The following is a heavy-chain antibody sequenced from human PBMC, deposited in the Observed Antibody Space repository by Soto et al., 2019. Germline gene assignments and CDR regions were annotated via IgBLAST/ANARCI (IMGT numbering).Heavy chain of an antibody. CDR3: ARDPVAGTYFDY. D-gene: IGHD6-19*01. CDR2: INAGNGNT. CDR1: GYTFTSYA. Sequence: ASVKVSCKASGYTFTSYAMHWVRQAPGQRLEWMGWINAGNGNTKYSQKFQGRVTMTRDTSTSTAYMELRSLRSDDTAVYYCARDPVAGTYFDYWGQGTLVTVSS. V-gene: IGHV1-3*01. J-gene: IGHJ4*02.